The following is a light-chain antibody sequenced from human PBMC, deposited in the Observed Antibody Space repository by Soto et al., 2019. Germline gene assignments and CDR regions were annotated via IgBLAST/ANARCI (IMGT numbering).Light chain of an antibody. CDR2: HXS. CDR1: QGIRSW. V-gene: IGKV1D-12*01. CDR3: QQANSVPST. J-gene: IGKJ5*01. Sequence: DTQITQSPSSVSASLXDRVIITGMASQGIRSWLAXXQQXXGXAPKXXXAHXSSLQRGGPSRLSGSGSVTDFTLTISSLQPEDFANYYCQQANSVPSTFGQGTRLEI.